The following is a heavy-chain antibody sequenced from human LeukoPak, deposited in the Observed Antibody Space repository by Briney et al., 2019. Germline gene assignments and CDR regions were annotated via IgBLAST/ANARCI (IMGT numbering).Heavy chain of an antibody. Sequence: ASVKVSCRASGYTFTSYGISWVRQAPGQGLEWMGWISAYNGNTNYAQKLQGRVTMTTDTSTSTAYMELRSLRSDDTAVYYCARDTYYYDSSGYSDYWGQGTLVTVSS. D-gene: IGHD3-22*01. CDR1: GYTFTSYG. V-gene: IGHV1-18*01. CDR3: ARDTYYYDSSGYSDY. J-gene: IGHJ4*02. CDR2: ISAYNGNT.